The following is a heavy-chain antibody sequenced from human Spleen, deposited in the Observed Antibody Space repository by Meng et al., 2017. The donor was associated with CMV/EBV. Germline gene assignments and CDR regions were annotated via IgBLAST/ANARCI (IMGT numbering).Heavy chain of an antibody. D-gene: IGHD1-26*01. Sequence: GESLKISCAASGFTFSNYAMTWVRQAPGKGLEWVSVIYTGGSGTYYADSVKGRFTISRDNSKITLYLQMNNLRAEDTAIYYCAKVRRASGNYFDYWGQGTLVTVSS. CDR1: GFTFSNYA. J-gene: IGHJ4*02. CDR3: AKVRRASGNYFDY. V-gene: IGHV3-23*03. CDR2: IYTGGSGT.